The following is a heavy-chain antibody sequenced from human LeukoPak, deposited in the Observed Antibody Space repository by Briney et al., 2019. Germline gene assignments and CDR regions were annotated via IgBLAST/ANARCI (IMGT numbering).Heavy chain of an antibody. Sequence: GGSLRLSCAASGFTFSSYSMNWVRQAPGKGLEWVSSISSSSSYIYYADSVKGRFTISRDNAKNSLYLQMNSLRAEDTAVYYCARVAWDIVVVPAAVTDYYYYYMDVWGKGTTVTVSS. D-gene: IGHD2-2*01. J-gene: IGHJ6*03. CDR3: ARVAWDIVVVPAAVTDYYYYYMDV. CDR1: GFTFSSYS. CDR2: ISSSSSYI. V-gene: IGHV3-21*01.